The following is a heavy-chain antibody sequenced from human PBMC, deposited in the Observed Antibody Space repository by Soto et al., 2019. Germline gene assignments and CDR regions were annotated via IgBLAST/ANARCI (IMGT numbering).Heavy chain of an antibody. D-gene: IGHD5-12*01. V-gene: IGHV1-18*01. Sequence: QVQLVQSGAEVKKPGASVKVSCKASGYTFTSYGISWVRQAPGQGLEWMGWISAYNGNTNYAQKLQGRVTRTTATSTSTADMELRTLRSDDTAVYYCGSSGYDPTAYYYYGMDVWGQGTTVTVSS. CDR1: GYTFTSYG. CDR3: GSSGYDPTAYYYYGMDV. CDR2: ISAYNGNT. J-gene: IGHJ6*02.